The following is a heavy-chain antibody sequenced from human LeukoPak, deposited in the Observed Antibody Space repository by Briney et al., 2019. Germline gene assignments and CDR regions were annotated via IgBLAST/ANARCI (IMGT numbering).Heavy chain of an antibody. V-gene: IGHV3-66*02. CDR1: GFTVSGNY. D-gene: IGHD1/OR15-1a*01. Sequence: GGSLRLSCAPSGFTVSGNYMSWVRQAPGKGLEWVSLIYSGGGTYYADSVKGRFTISRDNSKNTPYLQMNSLRAEDTAVYYCARGITGTNNWFDPWGQGTLVTVSS. CDR3: ARGITGTNNWFDP. J-gene: IGHJ5*02. CDR2: IYSGGGT.